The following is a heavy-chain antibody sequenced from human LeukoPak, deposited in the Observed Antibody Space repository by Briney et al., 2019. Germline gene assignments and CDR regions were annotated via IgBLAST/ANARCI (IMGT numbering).Heavy chain of an antibody. CDR3: AKRGVVIRVILVGFHKEAYYFDS. CDR2: IRRGGDTI. CDR1: GFSFTDYS. V-gene: IGHV3-11*01. D-gene: IGHD3-22*01. J-gene: IGHJ4*02. Sequence: AGGSLRLSCAASGFSFTDYSMSWLRQAPGKGLEWHSYIRRGGDTIYYADSVKGRFTISRDDAKNSLFLQMNSLGAEDTAVYFCAKRGVVIRVILVGFHKEAYYFDSWGQGALVTVSS.